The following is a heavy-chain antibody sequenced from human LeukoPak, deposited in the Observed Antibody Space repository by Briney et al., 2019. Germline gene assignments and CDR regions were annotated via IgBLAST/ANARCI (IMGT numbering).Heavy chain of an antibody. J-gene: IGHJ4*02. D-gene: IGHD3-10*01. CDR3: ARSGVGPPVTEPFDY. Sequence: SETLSLTCSVSGGSISSYYWSRIRQPPGKGLEWIGYIYYSGSTNYNPSLRSRVTISVDTSKNQFSLKLSSVTAADTAVYYCARSGVGPPVTEPFDYWGQGTLVIVFS. CDR2: IYYSGST. V-gene: IGHV4-59*01. CDR1: GGSISSYY.